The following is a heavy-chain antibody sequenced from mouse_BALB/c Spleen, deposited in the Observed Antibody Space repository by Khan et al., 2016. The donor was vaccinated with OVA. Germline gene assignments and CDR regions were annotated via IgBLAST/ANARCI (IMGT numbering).Heavy chain of an antibody. D-gene: IGHD2-10*01. CDR2: INTNTGEP. J-gene: IGHJ4*01. CDR3: ARPPYFSYVMVY. CDR1: GYTFTNYG. V-gene: IGHV9-3-1*01. Sequence: QIQLVQSGPELKKPGETVKISCKASGYTFTNYGLNWVKQAPGKGLQWMGWINTNTGEPTYAVDFKGRFAFSLATSASTAYLQINNLKNEDTATXFCARPPYFSYVMVYWGQGTTVTVAS.